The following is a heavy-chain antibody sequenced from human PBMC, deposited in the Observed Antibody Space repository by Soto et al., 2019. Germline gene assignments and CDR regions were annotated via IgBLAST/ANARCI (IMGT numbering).Heavy chain of an antibody. J-gene: IGHJ4*02. CDR3: TREYFRPVAGGVFDY. Sequence: QVQLVQSGAEVKKPGASVKVSCKASGYSFGDYGVSWVRQAPGQGLEWMGWISPYNGDTNYAQNLQGRVTMTTDTSTTTAYIERRSPSSDDTARYYCTREYFRPVAGGVFDYWGQGTQVPVSS. D-gene: IGHD6-13*01. CDR1: GYSFGDYG. CDR2: ISPYNGDT. V-gene: IGHV1-18*01.